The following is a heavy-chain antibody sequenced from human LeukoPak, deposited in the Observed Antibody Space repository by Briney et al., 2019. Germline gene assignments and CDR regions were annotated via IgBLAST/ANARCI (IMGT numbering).Heavy chain of an antibody. CDR3: ARVVVGGFPGPADVFDI. CDR2: IRYDGSNK. V-gene: IGHV3-30*02. CDR1: GFTFSSYG. J-gene: IGHJ3*02. Sequence: GGSLRLSCAASGFTFSSYGMHWVRQAPGKGLEWVAFIRYDGSNKYYADSVKGRFTISRDNSKNTLYLQMNSLRAEDTAVYYCARVVVGGFPGPADVFDIWGQGTMVTVSS. D-gene: IGHD3-16*01.